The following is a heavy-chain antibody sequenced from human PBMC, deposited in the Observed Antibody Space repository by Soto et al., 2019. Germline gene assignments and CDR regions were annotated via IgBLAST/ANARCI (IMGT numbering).Heavy chain of an antibody. CDR1: GYTFTGYY. CDR2: INPNSGGP. CDR3: ARDYWSGDRYYYGMDV. J-gene: IGHJ6*02. V-gene: IGHV1-2*02. D-gene: IGHD3-3*01. Sequence: ASVKVSCKASGYTFTGYYIHWVRQAPGQRLEWMGYINPNSGGPNYAQKFQGRVTMTRDTSISTAYMELSRLRSDDTAVYYCARDYWSGDRYYYGMDVWGQGTTVTVS.